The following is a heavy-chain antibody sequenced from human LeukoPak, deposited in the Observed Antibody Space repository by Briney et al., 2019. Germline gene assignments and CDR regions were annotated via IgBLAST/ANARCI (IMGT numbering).Heavy chain of an antibody. Sequence: GGSLRLPCAASGFTFSRNAMNWVRQAPGKGLEWVASISGNGAGTYYADSVKGRFNISRDNSKNTLYLQMNSLRTEDTAVYYCAKDANYFHSGSYLIPFDFWGQGTLVTVSS. CDR1: GFTFSRNA. J-gene: IGHJ4*02. CDR3: AKDANYFHSGSYLIPFDF. V-gene: IGHV3-23*01. CDR2: ISGNGAGT. D-gene: IGHD1-26*01.